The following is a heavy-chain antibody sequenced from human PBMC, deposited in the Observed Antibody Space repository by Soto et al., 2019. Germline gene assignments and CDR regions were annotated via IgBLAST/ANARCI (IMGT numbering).Heavy chain of an antibody. J-gene: IGHJ6*02. Sequence: LSLTCAVYGGSFSGYYWSWIRQPPGKGLEWIGEINHSGSTNYNPSLKSRVTISVDTSKNQFSLKLSSVTAADTAVYYCARSQPIVVVVAATPAFHYYGMDVWGQGTTVTVSS. CDR1: GGSFSGYY. CDR3: ARSQPIVVVVAATPAFHYYGMDV. V-gene: IGHV4-34*01. D-gene: IGHD2-15*01. CDR2: INHSGST.